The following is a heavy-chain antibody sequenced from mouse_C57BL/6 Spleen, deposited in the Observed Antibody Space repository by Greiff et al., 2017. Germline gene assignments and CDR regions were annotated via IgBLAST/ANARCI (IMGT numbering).Heavy chain of an antibody. CDR2: INPNNGGT. Sequence: EVQLQQSGPELVKPGASVKMSCKASGYTFTAYNMHWVKQRHGKSLEWIGYINPNNGGTSYNQKFKGKATLTVNKSSSTAYMELRSLTSEDSAVYYCARAEIDPFYFDYWGQGTTLTVSS. V-gene: IGHV1-22*01. CDR1: GYTFTAYN. J-gene: IGHJ2*01. CDR3: ARAEIDPFYFDY.